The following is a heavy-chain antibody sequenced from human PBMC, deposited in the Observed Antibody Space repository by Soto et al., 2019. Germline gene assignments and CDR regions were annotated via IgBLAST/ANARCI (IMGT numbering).Heavy chain of an antibody. CDR1: GYTFTSYG. J-gene: IGHJ5*02. Sequence: ASVKVSCKASGYTFTSYGISWVRQAPGQGLEWMGWISAYNGNTNYAQKLQGRVTMTTDTSTSTAYMELRSLRSDDTAVYYCARDSLRRVVTGKPNGFDPWGQGTLVTVSS. V-gene: IGHV1-18*01. CDR3: ARDSLRRVVTGKPNGFDP. D-gene: IGHD1-20*01. CDR2: ISAYNGNT.